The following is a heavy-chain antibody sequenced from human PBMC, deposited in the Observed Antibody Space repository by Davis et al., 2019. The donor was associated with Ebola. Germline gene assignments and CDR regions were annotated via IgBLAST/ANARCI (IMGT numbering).Heavy chain of an antibody. CDR2: ISSTGVTI. V-gene: IGHV3-11*01. Sequence: PGGSLRLSCAASGFTFSDYYMSWIRQAPGKGLEWVSYISSTGVTIYYADSVKGRFTISRDNAKNSLYLQMNSLRAEDTAVYYCAKDLVAVAGTGNFDYWGQGTLVTVSS. D-gene: IGHD6-19*01. CDR1: GFTFSDYY. CDR3: AKDLVAVAGTGNFDY. J-gene: IGHJ4*02.